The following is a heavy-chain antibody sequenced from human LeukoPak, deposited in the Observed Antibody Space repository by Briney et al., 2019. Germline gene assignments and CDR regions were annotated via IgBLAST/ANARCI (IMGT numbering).Heavy chain of an antibody. D-gene: IGHD2-15*01. V-gene: IGHV5-10-1*01. CDR3: ARQAGVAAYSMGWFDP. J-gene: IGHJ5*02. Sequence: GESLKISFKGSGYSFTSYWIIWVRQMPGKGLEWRVKSDPSDSYTNYSPSFHGPVTISADKSLRTAYLQWSTLKASATAMYYCARQAGVAAYSMGWFDPWRQGRLATVSS. CDR2: SDPSDSYT. CDR1: GYSFTSYW.